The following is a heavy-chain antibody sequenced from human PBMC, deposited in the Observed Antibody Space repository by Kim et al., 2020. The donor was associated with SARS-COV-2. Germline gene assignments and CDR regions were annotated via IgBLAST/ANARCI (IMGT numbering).Heavy chain of an antibody. CDR3: ARTRRWDLLDYFDY. D-gene: IGHD1-26*01. Sequence: NPAFQGQVTISADKSISTAYLQWSSLKASDTAMYYCARTRRWDLLDYFDYWGQGTLVTVSS. V-gene: IGHV5-51*01. J-gene: IGHJ4*02.